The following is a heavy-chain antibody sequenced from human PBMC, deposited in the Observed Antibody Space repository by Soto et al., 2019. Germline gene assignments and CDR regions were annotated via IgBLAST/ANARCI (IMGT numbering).Heavy chain of an antibody. Sequence: QVQLQQWGAGLLKPSETLSLTCAVYGGSFSGYYWSWIRQPPGKGLEWIGEINHSGSTNYNPSLKGPVTISVDTSKNQFSLELGSVTAADTAVYYCARGRRWLQTRSHAFDIWGQGTMVTVSS. D-gene: IGHD5-12*01. J-gene: IGHJ3*02. CDR3: ARGRRWLQTRSHAFDI. V-gene: IGHV4-34*01. CDR1: GGSFSGYY. CDR2: INHSGST.